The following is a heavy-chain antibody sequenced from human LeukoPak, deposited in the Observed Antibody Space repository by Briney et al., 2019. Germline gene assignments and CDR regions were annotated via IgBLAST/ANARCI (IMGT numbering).Heavy chain of an antibody. CDR3: ARYYGSGSYYAFDT. Sequence: GGSLRLSCAASGFTVSSNYMSWVRQAPGKGLEWVSVIYSGGSTYYADSVKGRFTISRDNSKNTLYLQMNSLRAEDTAVYYCARYYGSGSYYAFDTWGQGTMVTVPS. J-gene: IGHJ3*02. V-gene: IGHV3-53*01. D-gene: IGHD3-10*01. CDR1: GFTVSSNY. CDR2: IYSGGST.